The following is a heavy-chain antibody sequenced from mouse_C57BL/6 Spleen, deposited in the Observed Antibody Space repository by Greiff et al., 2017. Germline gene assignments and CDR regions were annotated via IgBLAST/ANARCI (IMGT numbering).Heavy chain of an antibody. J-gene: IGHJ2*01. CDR1: GFTFSSYT. CDR3: ARGLPNGNSFDY. CDR2: ISGGGGNT. V-gene: IGHV5-9*01. D-gene: IGHD2-10*01. Sequence: EVQRVESGGGLVKPGGSLKLSCAASGFTFSSYTMSWVRRTPEKRLEWVATISGGGGNTYYPDSVKGRFTISRDNAKNTLYLQLSSLRSEDTALYYCARGLPNGNSFDYWGHGTTLTVSS.